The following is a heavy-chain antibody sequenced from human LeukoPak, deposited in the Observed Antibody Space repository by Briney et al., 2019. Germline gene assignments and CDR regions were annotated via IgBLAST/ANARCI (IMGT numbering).Heavy chain of an antibody. CDR1: GGSISTYY. J-gene: IGHJ6*02. CDR2: IYYSGST. D-gene: IGHD4-17*01. Sequence: SETLSLTCTVSGGSISTYYWSWIRQPPGKGLEWIGYIYYSGSTNYNPSLKGRVTISVDTSKNQFSLKLSSVTAADTAVYYCARDHGDYYYGMDVWGQGTTVTVSS. CDR3: ARDHGDYYYGMDV. V-gene: IGHV4-59*01.